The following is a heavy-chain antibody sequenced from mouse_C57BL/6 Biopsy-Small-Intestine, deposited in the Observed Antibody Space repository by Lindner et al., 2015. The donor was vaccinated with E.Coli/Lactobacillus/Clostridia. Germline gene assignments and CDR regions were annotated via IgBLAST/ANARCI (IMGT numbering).Heavy chain of an antibody. CDR3: ARAPYTGGWSPWYWYSDL. V-gene: IGHV1-79*01. CDR2: IIPVFGTT. J-gene: IGHJ1*01. Sequence: SVKVSCKTSGDTFNNCAVSWVRQAPGQGLEWMGGIIPVFGTTHYAQKFKGRVTITADTSTATASMDLTRLTSEDTAVYYCARAPYTGGWSPWYWYSDLWGRGTLVTVSS. D-gene: IGHD1-1*02. CDR1: GDTFNNCA.